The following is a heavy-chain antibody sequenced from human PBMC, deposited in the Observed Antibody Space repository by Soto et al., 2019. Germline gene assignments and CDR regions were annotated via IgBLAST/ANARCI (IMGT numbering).Heavy chain of an antibody. J-gene: IGHJ4*02. V-gene: IGHV3-33*01. D-gene: IGHD1-26*01. Sequence: QVQLVESGGGVVQPGRSLRLSCAASGFTFSSYGMHWVRQAPGKGLEWVAVIWYDGSNKYYADSVKGRFTISRDNSKNTLYLQMNSLRAEDTAVYYCARDWTGELLLYYWGQGTLVTVSS. CDR1: GFTFSSYG. CDR2: IWYDGSNK. CDR3: ARDWTGELLLYY.